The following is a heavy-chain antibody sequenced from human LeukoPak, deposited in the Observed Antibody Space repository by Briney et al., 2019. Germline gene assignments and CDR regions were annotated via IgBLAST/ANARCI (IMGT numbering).Heavy chain of an antibody. D-gene: IGHD6-13*01. Sequence: PGRSLRLSCAASGFTFSGNGLHWVRQAPGKGLECVAVITHDDGVNKYYADSVKGRFTISRDNTKNSLYLQMNSLRAEDTAVYFCAKEGRSTTPGYWGQGTLVTVSS. J-gene: IGHJ4*02. V-gene: IGHV3-30*18. CDR1: GFTFSGNG. CDR2: ITHDDGVNK. CDR3: AKEGRSTTPGY.